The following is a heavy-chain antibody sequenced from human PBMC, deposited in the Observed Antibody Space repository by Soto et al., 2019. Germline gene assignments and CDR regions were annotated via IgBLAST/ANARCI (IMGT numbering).Heavy chain of an antibody. V-gene: IGHV4-4*07. CDR1: GGSISSYY. CDR2: IDTSGTT. CDR3: ARGPRGYVYYHGMDV. D-gene: IGHD3-10*01. J-gene: IGHJ6*02. Sequence: SETLSLTCTVSGGSISSYYVSWIRQSAGKGLEWIGRIDTSGTTNYNPSLKSRVTMSVDASKNHFSLNLGSVTAADTAVYYCARGPRGYVYYHGMDVWGQGTTVTVSS.